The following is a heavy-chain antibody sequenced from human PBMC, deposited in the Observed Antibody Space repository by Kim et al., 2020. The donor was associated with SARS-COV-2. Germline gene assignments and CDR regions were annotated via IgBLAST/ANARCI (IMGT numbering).Heavy chain of an antibody. V-gene: IGHV4-59*13. Sequence: SETLSLTCTVSGGSISSYYWSWIRQPPGKGLEWIGYIYYSGSTNYNPSLKSRVTISVDTSKNQFSLKLSSVTAADTAVYYCARTPEPWVLDYWGQGTLVTVSS. CDR3: ARTPEPWVLDY. CDR2: IYYSGST. CDR1: GGSISSYY. D-gene: IGHD1-1*01. J-gene: IGHJ4*02.